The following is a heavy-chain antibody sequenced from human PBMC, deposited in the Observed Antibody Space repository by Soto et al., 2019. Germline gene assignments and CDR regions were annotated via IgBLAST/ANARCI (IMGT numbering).Heavy chain of an antibody. CDR2: IIPIFGTA. Sequence: QVQLVQSGAEVKKPGSSVKVSCKASGGTLSSYNLSWVRQAPGQGHEWMGGIIPIFGTANYGQKFQCRVTITADKSTSTAYMELSSLRFEDRAVYACARVVTSGSLRDSDYWGQGNVVSVSS. CDR1: GGTLSSYN. D-gene: IGHD3-22*01. V-gene: IGHV1-69*06. CDR3: ARVVTSGSLRDSDY. J-gene: IGHJ4*02.